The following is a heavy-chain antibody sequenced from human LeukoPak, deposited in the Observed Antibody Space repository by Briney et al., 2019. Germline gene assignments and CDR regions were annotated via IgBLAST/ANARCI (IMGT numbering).Heavy chain of an antibody. Sequence: ASVKVSCKASGYTFTSYGISWVRQAPGQGLEWMGWISPYNGNTNYAQKIQGRVTMTTDTSTSTAYMELRSLRSDDTAVYYCARARGYYGSGSYYKGYYFDYWGQGTLVTVSS. CDR2: ISPYNGNT. CDR3: ARARGYYGSGSYYKGYYFDY. J-gene: IGHJ4*02. V-gene: IGHV1-18*01. D-gene: IGHD3-10*01. CDR1: GYTFTSYG.